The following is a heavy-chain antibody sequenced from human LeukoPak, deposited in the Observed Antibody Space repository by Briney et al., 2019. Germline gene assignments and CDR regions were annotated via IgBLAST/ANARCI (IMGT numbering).Heavy chain of an antibody. CDR2: TYYRSKWHN. CDR3: VRESAYDSCWVTRWFDP. V-gene: IGHV6-1*01. J-gene: IGHJ5*02. CDR1: GDSVSSNSAA. Sequence: SQTLSLTCAISGDSVSSNSAAWNWIRKSPSRGLEWLGRTYYRSKWHNDYSPSVKSRITVNSDTSKNQFSLQLNSVTPEDTAVYYCVRESAYDSCWVTRWFDPWGQGTLVTVSS. D-gene: IGHD6-19*01.